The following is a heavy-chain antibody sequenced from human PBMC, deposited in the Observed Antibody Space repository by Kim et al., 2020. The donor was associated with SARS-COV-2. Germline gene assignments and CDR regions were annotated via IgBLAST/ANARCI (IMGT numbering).Heavy chain of an antibody. V-gene: IGHV3-9*01. Sequence: GGSLRLSCAASGFTFDDYAMHWVRQAPGKGLEWVSGISWNSGSIGYADSVKGRFTISRDNAKNSLYLQMNSLRAEDTALYYCAKDMGSSWLDGLAFDIWGQGTMVTVSS. CDR1: GFTFDDYA. D-gene: IGHD6-13*01. J-gene: IGHJ3*02. CDR2: ISWNSGSI. CDR3: AKDMGSSWLDGLAFDI.